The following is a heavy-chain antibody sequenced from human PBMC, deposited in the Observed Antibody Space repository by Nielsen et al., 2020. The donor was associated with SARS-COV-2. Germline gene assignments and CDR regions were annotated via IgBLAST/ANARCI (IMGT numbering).Heavy chain of an antibody. Sequence: GGSLRLSCAASGFTFSSYWMSWVRQAPGKGLEWVANIKQDGSEKYYVDSVKGRFTISRDNAKNSLYLQMNSLRAEDTAVYYCARGLTRTSIAVADLGFDYWGQGTLVTVSS. D-gene: IGHD6-19*01. CDR2: IKQDGSEK. CDR3: ARGLTRTSIAVADLGFDY. CDR1: GFTFSSYW. V-gene: IGHV3-7*05. J-gene: IGHJ4*02.